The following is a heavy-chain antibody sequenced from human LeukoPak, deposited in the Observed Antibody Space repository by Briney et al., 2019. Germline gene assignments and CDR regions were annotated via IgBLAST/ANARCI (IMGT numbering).Heavy chain of an antibody. V-gene: IGHV3-74*01. CDR3: ARPYYDSSGYQYPPDY. D-gene: IGHD3-22*01. Sequence: PGGSLRLSCAASGFTFSSYWMHWVRQAPGKGLVWVSRIYTDGTSTSYADSVKGRFTISRDNAKSTLYLQMNSLRAEDTAVYYCARPYYDSSGYQYPPDYWGQGTLVTASS. CDR2: IYTDGTST. CDR1: GFTFSSYW. J-gene: IGHJ4*02.